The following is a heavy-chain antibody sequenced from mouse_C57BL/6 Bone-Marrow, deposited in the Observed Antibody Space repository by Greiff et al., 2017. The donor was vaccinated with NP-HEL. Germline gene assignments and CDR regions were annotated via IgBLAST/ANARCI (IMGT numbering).Heavy chain of an antibody. Sequence: EVMLVESEGGLVQPGSSMKLSCTASGFTFSDYYMAWVRQVPEKGLEWVANINYDGSSTYYLDSLKSRFIISRDNAKNILYLQMSSLKSEDTATYYCARDGDSSGYSLDYWGQGTTLTVSS. J-gene: IGHJ2*01. V-gene: IGHV5-16*01. CDR2: INYDGSST. D-gene: IGHD3-2*02. CDR1: GFTFSDYY. CDR3: ARDGDSSGYSLDY.